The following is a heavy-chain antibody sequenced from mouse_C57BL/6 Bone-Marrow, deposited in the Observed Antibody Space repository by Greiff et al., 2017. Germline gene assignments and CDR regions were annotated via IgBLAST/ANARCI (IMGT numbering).Heavy chain of an antibody. CDR3: ARREGPRDFDV. Sequence: EVKLMESGGGLVKPGGSLKLSCAASGFTFSDYGMHWVRQAPEKGLEWVAYISSGSSTIYYADTVKGRFTISRDNAKNTLFLQMTRLRSEDTAMYYCARREGPRDFDVWGTGTTVTVSS. V-gene: IGHV5-17*01. CDR1: GFTFSDYG. CDR2: ISSGSSTI. J-gene: IGHJ1*03.